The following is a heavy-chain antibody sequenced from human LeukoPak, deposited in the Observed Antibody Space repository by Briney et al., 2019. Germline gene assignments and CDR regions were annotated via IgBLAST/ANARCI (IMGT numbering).Heavy chain of an antibody. J-gene: IGHJ4*02. V-gene: IGHV4-61*01. Sequence: ASETLSLTCTVSGGSVSSVIYYWNWIRQPPGKELEWIGYFYYSSSTNYNPCLNSRVTISIDKSKHQLSLKLSSETAADTSVYYCATSPNTSGCYTYWGQGTLVTVSS. D-gene: IGHD6-19*01. CDR3: ATSPNTSGCYTY. CDR2: FYYSSST. CDR1: GGSVSSVIYY.